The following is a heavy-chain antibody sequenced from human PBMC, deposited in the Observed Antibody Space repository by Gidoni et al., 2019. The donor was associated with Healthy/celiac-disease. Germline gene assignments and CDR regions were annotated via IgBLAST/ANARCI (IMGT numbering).Heavy chain of an antibody. CDR3: ARDPYAGPDY. CDR1: GGSISSGSYY. D-gene: IGHD3-10*01. Sequence: QVQLQESGPGLVKPSQTLSLTCTVSGGSISSGSYYWSWIRQPAGKGLEWIGRIYTSGSTNYNPSLKSRVTISVDTSKNQFSLKLSSVTAADTAVYYCARDPYAGPDYWGQGTLVTVSS. J-gene: IGHJ4*02. V-gene: IGHV4-61*02. CDR2: IYTSGST.